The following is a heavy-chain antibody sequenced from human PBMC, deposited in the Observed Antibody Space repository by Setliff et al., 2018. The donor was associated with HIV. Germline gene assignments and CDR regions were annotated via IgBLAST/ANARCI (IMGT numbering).Heavy chain of an antibody. Sequence: ASVKVSCKASGYTFTGHYLHWVRQAPGQGLEWLGWVNPNSGDAIYAQKFQGRVTLTRDTSASTAYMELSSLRSEDTAVYYCARKGSGSSFDFEYWGQGTLVTVSS. CDR1: GYTFTGHY. CDR2: VNPNSGDA. D-gene: IGHD3-10*01. V-gene: IGHV1-2*02. J-gene: IGHJ4*02. CDR3: ARKGSGSSFDFEY.